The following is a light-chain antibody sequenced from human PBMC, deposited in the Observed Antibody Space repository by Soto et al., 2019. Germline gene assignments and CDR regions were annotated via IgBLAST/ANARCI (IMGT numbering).Light chain of an antibody. CDR1: QGVRSTF. J-gene: IGKJ1*01. CDR3: QCDGPQWT. CDR2: CAS. Sequence: VLPKGPGPRSVTPGERSPVSCWASQGVRSTFLAWYPPKPGQAPRLLISCASRRATGIPDRFSGSVSETDFTHNSSTLAAEGFAVYSCQCDGPQWTVGQGTKVDIK. V-gene: IGKV3-20*01.